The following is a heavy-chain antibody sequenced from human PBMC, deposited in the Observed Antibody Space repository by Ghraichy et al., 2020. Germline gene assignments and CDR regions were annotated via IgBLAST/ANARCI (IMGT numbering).Heavy chain of an antibody. V-gene: IGHV4-34*01. J-gene: IGHJ2*01. CDR3: ARGAVSYYDILTGYFPRPDWYFDL. CDR2: INHSGST. CDR1: GGSFSGYY. D-gene: IGHD3-9*01. Sequence: SQTLSLTCAVYGGSFSGYYWSWIRQPPGKGLEWIGEINHSGSTNYNPSLKSRVTISVDTSKNQFSLKLSSVTAADTAVYYCARGAVSYYDILTGYFPRPDWYFDLWGRGTLVTVSS.